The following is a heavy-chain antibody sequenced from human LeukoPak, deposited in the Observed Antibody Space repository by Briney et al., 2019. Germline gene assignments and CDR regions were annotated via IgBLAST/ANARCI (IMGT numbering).Heavy chain of an antibody. V-gene: IGHV3-30*18. D-gene: IGHD6-19*01. Sequence: GGSLRLSCAASGFTFSSYGMHWVRQAPGKGLEWVAVISYDRSNKYYADSVKGRFTISRDNSKNTLYLQMNSLRAEDTAVYYCAKDLRGSGWSPFDYWGQGTLVTASS. CDR2: ISYDRSNK. J-gene: IGHJ4*02. CDR3: AKDLRGSGWSPFDY. CDR1: GFTFSSYG.